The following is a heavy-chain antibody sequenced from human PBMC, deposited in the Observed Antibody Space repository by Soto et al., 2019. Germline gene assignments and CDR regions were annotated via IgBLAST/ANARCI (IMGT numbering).Heavy chain of an antibody. Sequence: GGSLRLSCAASGFTFSNAWMSWVRQAPGKGLEWVGRIKSKTDGGTTDYAAPVKGRFTISRDDSKNTLYLQMNSLKTEDTAVYYCTTENYDILTGYYNFDYWGQGTLVTVSS. D-gene: IGHD3-9*01. CDR3: TTENYDILTGYYNFDY. V-gene: IGHV3-15*01. CDR2: IKSKTDGGTT. J-gene: IGHJ4*02. CDR1: GFTFSNAW.